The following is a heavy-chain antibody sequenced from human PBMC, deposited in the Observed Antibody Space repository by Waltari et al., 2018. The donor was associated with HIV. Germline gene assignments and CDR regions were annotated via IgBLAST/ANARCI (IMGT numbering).Heavy chain of an antibody. CDR2: MNPKSSNT. CDR3: ARRSRSSGWSDVSLTWFDP. Sequence: QEQLVQSGAEVKKPGASIKVSCKASGYTFANYDINWVRQAAGQGPEWMGWMNPKSSNTGYAQKFQDRVFMTRNTSINTAYMELSNLTSEDTAVYYCARRSRSSGWSDVSLTWFDPWGQGTLVSVTS. D-gene: IGHD6-19*01. J-gene: IGHJ5*02. CDR1: GYTFANYD. V-gene: IGHV1-8*01.